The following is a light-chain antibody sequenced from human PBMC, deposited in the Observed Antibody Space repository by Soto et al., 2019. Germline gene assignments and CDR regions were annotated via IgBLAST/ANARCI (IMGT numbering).Light chain of an antibody. CDR3: QQYNSWPFT. J-gene: IGKJ3*01. CDR1: QSLDSN. V-gene: IGKV3-15*01. Sequence: EIVVTHSPATLSVSPGERATLSCRASQSLDSNLAWYRQKPGQAPRLLIYDATTRATGIPARFSGSGSGTEFTLTISSLQSEDFAIYYCQQYNSWPFTFGPGTKVEIK. CDR2: DAT.